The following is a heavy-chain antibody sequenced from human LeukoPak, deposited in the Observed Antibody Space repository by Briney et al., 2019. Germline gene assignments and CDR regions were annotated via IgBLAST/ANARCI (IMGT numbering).Heavy chain of an antibody. V-gene: IGHV3-30*18. D-gene: IGHD3-22*01. J-gene: IGHJ4*02. CDR3: AKGDYYDSSGYYSHDFDY. Sequence: GRSLRLSCAASGFTFSSYDMHWVRQAPGKGLEWAAVISYDGSNKYYADSVKGRFTISRDNSKNTLYLQMNSLRAEDTAVYYCAKGDYYDSSGYYSHDFDYWGQGTLVTVSS. CDR1: GFTFSSYD. CDR2: ISYDGSNK.